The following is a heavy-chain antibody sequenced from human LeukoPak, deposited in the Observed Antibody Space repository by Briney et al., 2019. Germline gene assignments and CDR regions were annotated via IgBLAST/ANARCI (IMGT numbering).Heavy chain of an antibody. CDR2: IYPGDSDT. CDR3: ARQGPEDDILTGCYDY. CDR1: GYSFTSYW. J-gene: IGHJ4*02. V-gene: IGHV5-51*01. D-gene: IGHD3-9*01. Sequence: GESLKISCKGSGYSFTSYWIGWVRQMPGKGLEWMGIIYPGDSDTRYSPSFQGQVTISADKSISTAYLQWSSLKASDTAMYYCARQGPEDDILTGCYDYWGQGTLVTVSS.